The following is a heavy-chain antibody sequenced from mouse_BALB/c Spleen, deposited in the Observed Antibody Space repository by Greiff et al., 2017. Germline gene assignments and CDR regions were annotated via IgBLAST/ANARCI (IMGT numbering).Heavy chain of an antibody. D-gene: IGHD1-1*01. CDR2: IYPGSGST. V-gene: IGHV1-55*01. CDR3: ARTTVVAPFDY. Sequence: QVQLKESGAELVKPGPSVKMSCKASGYNFTSYWINWVKLRPGQGLEWIGDIYPGSGSTNYNEKFKSKATLTVDTSSSTAYMQLSSLASEDSALYYCARTTVVAPFDYWGQGTTLTVSS. CDR1: GYNFTSYW. J-gene: IGHJ2*01.